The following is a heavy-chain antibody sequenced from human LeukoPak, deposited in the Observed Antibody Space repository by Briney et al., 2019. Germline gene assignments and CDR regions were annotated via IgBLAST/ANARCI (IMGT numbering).Heavy chain of an antibody. Sequence: SETLSLTCTVSGGSISSYYWSWIRQPPGKGLEWIGYIYYSGRTNYNPSLKSRVTISVDTSKNQFSLKLSSVTAADTAVYYCARTPGGWLQYDFYYYYYMDVWGKGTTVTVSS. D-gene: IGHD5-24*01. CDR1: GGSISSYY. CDR3: ARTPGGWLQYDFYYYYYMDV. V-gene: IGHV4-59*01. CDR2: IYYSGRT. J-gene: IGHJ6*03.